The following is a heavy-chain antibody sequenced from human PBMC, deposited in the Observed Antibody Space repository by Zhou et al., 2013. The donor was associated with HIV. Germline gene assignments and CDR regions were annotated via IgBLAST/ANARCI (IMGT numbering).Heavy chain of an antibody. CDR2: IIPIFDTT. CDR3: ARDRSSLGDDAFDI. D-gene: IGHD3-10*01. J-gene: IGHJ3*02. V-gene: IGHV1-69*12. CDR1: GGSFISYA. Sequence: QVQLVQSGAEVKKPGSSVKVSCKASGGSFISYAISWVRQAPGQGLEWMGGIIPIFDTTNYAQKFQGRVTITADESTSTAYMELSSLRSEDTAVYYCARDRSSLGDDAFDIWGQGTMVTVSS.